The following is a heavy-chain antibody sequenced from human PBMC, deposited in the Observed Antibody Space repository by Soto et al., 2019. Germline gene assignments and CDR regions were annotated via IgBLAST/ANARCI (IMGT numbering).Heavy chain of an antibody. V-gene: IGHV1-24*01. D-gene: IGHD3-16*01. CDR2: FDPEDGET. J-gene: IGHJ6*02. CDR1: GYTLTELS. Sequence: ASVKVSCKVSGYTLTELSMHWVRQAPGKGLEWVGGFDPEDGETIYAQKFQGRVTMTEDTSTDTAYMELSSLRSEDTAVYYCPTDWATKENHGNYGMDVWGQGTTVTV. CDR3: PTDWATKENHGNYGMDV.